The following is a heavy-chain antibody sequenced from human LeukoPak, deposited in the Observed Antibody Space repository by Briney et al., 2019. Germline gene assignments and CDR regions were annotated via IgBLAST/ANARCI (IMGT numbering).Heavy chain of an antibody. D-gene: IGHD6-13*01. J-gene: IGHJ4*02. V-gene: IGHV3-30*18. Sequence: GGSLRLSCAASGFTFSSYGMHWVRQAPGKGLEWVAVISYDGSNKYYADSVKGRFTISRDNSKNTLYLQMNSLRAEDTAVYYCAKTIQYSSSWYVGYYFDYWGQGTLVTVSS. CDR3: AKTIQYSSSWYVGYYFDY. CDR2: ISYDGSNK. CDR1: GFTFSSYG.